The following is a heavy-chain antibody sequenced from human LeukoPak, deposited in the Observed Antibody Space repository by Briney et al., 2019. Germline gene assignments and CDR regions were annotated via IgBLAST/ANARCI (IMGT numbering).Heavy chain of an antibody. V-gene: IGHV3-73*01. J-gene: IGHJ6*03. CDR3: TITGITSYYYYMDV. D-gene: IGHD1-14*01. CDR1: GFTFSGSA. CDR2: IRSKANSYAT. Sequence: GGSLRLSCAASGFTFSGSAMHWVRQASGKGLEWVSRIRSKANSYATAYAASVKGRFTISRDDSKNTAYLQMNSLKTEDTAVYYCTITGITSYYYYMDVWGKGTTVTVSS.